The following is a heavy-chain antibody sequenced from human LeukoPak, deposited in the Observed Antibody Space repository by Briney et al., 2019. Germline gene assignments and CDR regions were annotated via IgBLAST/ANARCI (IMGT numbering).Heavy chain of an antibody. CDR3: AGGQQLVTFDY. V-gene: IGHV3-21*01. Sequence: GGSLRLSCAASGFTFSSYGMSWVRQAPGKGLEWVSSISSSSSYIYYADSVKGRFTISRDNAKNSLYLQMNSLRAEDTAVYYCAGGQQLVTFDYWGQGTLVTVSS. CDR2: ISSSSSYI. J-gene: IGHJ4*02. D-gene: IGHD6-13*01. CDR1: GFTFSSYG.